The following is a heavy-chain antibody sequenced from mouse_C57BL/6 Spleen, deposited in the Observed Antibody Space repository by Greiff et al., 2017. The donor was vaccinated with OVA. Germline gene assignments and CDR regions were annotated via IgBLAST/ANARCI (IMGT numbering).Heavy chain of an antibody. D-gene: IGHD2-3*01. J-gene: IGHJ2*01. Sequence: QVQLQQPGTELVKPGASVKLSCKASGYTFTSYWMHWVKQRPGQGLEWIGNINPSNGGTNYNEKLKSKATLTVDKSSSTAYMQLSSLTSDDSAVYYGVKRWGMGGDSFDYWGQGTTLTVSS. CDR1: GYTFTSYW. CDR2: INPSNGGT. V-gene: IGHV1-53*01. CDR3: VKRWGMGGDSFDY.